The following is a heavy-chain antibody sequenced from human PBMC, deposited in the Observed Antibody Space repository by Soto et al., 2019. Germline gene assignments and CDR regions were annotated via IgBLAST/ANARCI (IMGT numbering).Heavy chain of an antibody. V-gene: IGHV1-18*01. CDR3: ARDQGSGWFVY. J-gene: IGHJ4*02. Sequence: ASVKVSCKASGYTFNSYGISWVRQAPGQGLEWMGWISAYNGNTNYAQKFQGRVTLTTDTSTSTAYMELRSLTSDDTSVYYCARDQGSGWFVYWGQGALVTVSS. CDR2: ISAYNGNT. D-gene: IGHD6-19*01. CDR1: GYTFNSYG.